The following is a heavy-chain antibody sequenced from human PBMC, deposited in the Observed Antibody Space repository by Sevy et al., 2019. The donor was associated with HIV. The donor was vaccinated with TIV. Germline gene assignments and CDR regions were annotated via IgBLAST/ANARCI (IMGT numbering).Heavy chain of an antibody. CDR3: AKWDADRRWYFDY. CDR2: ISGSSDYV. D-gene: IGHD1-26*01. CDR1: GFTFSSYN. J-gene: IGHJ4*02. V-gene: IGHV3-21*01. Sequence: GGSLRLSCAASGFTFSSYNMNWVRQAPGKGLEWVSSISGSSDYVFYADSVEGRFTISRDNDKNSLYFQMNSVRAEDTAVYYCAKWDADRRWYFDYWGQGTLVTVSS.